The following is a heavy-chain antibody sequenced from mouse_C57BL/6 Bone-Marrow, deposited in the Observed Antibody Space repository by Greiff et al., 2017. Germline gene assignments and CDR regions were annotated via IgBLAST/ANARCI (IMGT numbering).Heavy chain of an antibody. D-gene: IGHD2-3*01. Sequence: EVQVVESGPGLVKPSQSLSLTCSVTGYSITSGYYWNWIRQFPGNKLEWMGYISYDGSNNYNPSLKNRISITRDTSKNQFFLKLNSVTTEDTATYYCASDDGYYVAMDYWGQGTSVTVSS. CDR3: ASDDGYYVAMDY. J-gene: IGHJ4*01. CDR1: GYSITSGYY. CDR2: ISYDGSN. V-gene: IGHV3-6*01.